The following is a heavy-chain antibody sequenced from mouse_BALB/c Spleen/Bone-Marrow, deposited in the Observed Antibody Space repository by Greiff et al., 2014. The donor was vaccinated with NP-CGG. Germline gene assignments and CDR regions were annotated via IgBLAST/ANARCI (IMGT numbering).Heavy chain of an antibody. CDR2: FYPGSGSI. CDR1: GYTFTEYI. Sequence: VKLVESGAGLVKPGASVELSCKASGYTFTEYIIHWVKQRSGQGLEWIGWFYPGSGSIKYNEKFKDKATLTADKSSSTVYMELSRLTSVDSAVYFCARHESYGNYLYFDVWGAGTTVTVSS. J-gene: IGHJ1*01. D-gene: IGHD2-10*02. V-gene: IGHV1-62-2*01. CDR3: ARHESYGNYLYFDV.